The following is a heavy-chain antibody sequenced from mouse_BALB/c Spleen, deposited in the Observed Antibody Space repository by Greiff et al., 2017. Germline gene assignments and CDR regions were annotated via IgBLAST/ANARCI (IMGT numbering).Heavy chain of an antibody. CDR2: INSNGGST. J-gene: IGHJ4*01. CDR3: AREDGYYAMDY. D-gene: IGHD2-3*01. Sequence: EVKLVESGGGLVQPGGSLKLSCAASGFTFSSYGMSWVRQTPDKRLELVATINSNGGSTYYPDSVKGRFTISRGNAKNTLYLQMSSLKSEDTAMYYCAREDGYYAMDYWGQGTSVTVSS. V-gene: IGHV5-6-3*01. CDR1: GFTFSSYG.